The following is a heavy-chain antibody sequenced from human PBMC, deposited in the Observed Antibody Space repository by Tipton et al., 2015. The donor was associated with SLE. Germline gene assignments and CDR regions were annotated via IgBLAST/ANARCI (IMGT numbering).Heavy chain of an antibody. CDR3: ARVGYSGYDY. CDR1: GGTFSSYA. D-gene: IGHD5-12*01. J-gene: IGHJ4*02. Sequence: QSGPEVKKPGSSVKVSCKASGGTFSSYAISWVRQAPGQGLEWMGGITPIFGTANYAQKLQGRVTMTTDTSTSTAYMELRSLRSDDTAVYYCARVGYSGYDYWGQGTLVTVSS. V-gene: IGHV1-69*05. CDR2: ITPIFGTA.